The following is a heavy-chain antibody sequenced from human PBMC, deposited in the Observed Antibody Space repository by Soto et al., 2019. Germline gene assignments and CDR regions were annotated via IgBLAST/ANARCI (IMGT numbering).Heavy chain of an antibody. D-gene: IGHD3-10*01. J-gene: IGHJ4*02. CDR1: GFTFSSYG. V-gene: IGHV3-33*01. CDR3: ARAGDYGSGLEGY. CDR2: IWYDGSNK. Sequence: QVQLVESGGGVVQPGRSLRLSCAASGFTFSSYGMHWVRQAPGKGLEWVAVIWYDGSNKYYADSVKGRFTISRDNSTNTLYLQMNSRRAEDTAVYYCARAGDYGSGLEGYWGQGTLVTVSS.